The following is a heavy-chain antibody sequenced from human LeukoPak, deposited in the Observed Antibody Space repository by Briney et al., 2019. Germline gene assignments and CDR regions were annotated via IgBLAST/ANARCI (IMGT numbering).Heavy chain of an antibody. Sequence: PSETLSLTCSVSGGSISGAYWSWIRQAPGKGLEWIGYIYYSGSTDYNPSLESRVTISIDTSKNHFSLNLTAVTAADTAIYYCARTGSGRDYYGMDVWGQGTLVTVSS. V-gene: IGHV4-59*01. CDR3: ARTGSGRDYYGMDV. CDR2: IYYSGST. J-gene: IGHJ6*02. D-gene: IGHD5-12*01. CDR1: GGSISGAY.